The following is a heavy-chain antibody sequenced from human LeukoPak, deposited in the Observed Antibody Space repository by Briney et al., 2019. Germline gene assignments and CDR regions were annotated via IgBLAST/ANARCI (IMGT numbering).Heavy chain of an antibody. J-gene: IGHJ3*02. CDR3: AKKSMIVVVLSAFDI. Sequence: GGSLRLSCAASGFTFSSYAMSWVRQAPGKGLEWVSAISGSGGSTYYADSVKGRFTISRVNSKNTLYLQMNSLRAEDTAVYYCAKKSMIVVVLSAFDIWGQGTMVTVSS. CDR1: GFTFSSYA. D-gene: IGHD3-22*01. V-gene: IGHV3-23*01. CDR2: ISGSGGST.